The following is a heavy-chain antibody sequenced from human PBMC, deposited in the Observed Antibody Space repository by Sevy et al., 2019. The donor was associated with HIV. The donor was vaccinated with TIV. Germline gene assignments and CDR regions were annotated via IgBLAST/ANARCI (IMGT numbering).Heavy chain of an antibody. CDR2: INYSGYM. Sequence: SETLSLTCTVSGASISSSGYYWGWIRQPPGKGLEWIASINYSGYMFYDPSLKSRVTISADTSKNPFSLDLNSVTAADTAIYYCAGPILTYNNGWSYYDYWGQGTVVTVSS. D-gene: IGHD6-19*01. J-gene: IGHJ4*02. CDR3: AGPILTYNNGWSYYDY. V-gene: IGHV4-39*01. CDR1: GASISSSGYY.